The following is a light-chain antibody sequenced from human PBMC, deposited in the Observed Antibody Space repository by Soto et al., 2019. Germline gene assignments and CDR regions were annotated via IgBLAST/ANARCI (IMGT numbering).Light chain of an antibody. J-gene: IGKJ1*01. V-gene: IGKV3-15*01. CDR3: QQYDSWPSCT. Sequence: EIVMTHAPATLSVSPGERATLSCRASQSISIHLAWYQQQPGQGPRLLIYGASTRDTGTPARFSGSGSGTEFTLTISSLQSEDFAVYYCQQYDSWPSCTFGQATKVEIK. CDR1: QSISIH. CDR2: GAS.